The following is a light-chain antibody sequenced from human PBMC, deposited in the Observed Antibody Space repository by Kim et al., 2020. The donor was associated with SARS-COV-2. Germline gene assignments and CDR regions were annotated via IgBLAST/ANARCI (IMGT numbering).Light chain of an antibody. J-gene: IGKJ5*01. CDR3: QQYKTYPIT. CDR1: QGISTC. V-gene: IGKV1-16*01. Sequence: DIQMTQSPSSLSASVGDRVTITCRASQGISTCLAWYQQKPGKAPKFLIYDASSLQSGVPSRFSGSGSGTDFTLTISSLQPEDFATYYCQQYKTYPITFGRGTRLEIK. CDR2: DAS.